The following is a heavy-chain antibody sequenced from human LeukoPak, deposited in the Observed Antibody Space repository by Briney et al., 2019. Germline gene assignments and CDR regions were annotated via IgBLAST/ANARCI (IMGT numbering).Heavy chain of an antibody. J-gene: IGHJ2*01. CDR1: GFTFSSYS. V-gene: IGHV3-21*01. Sequence: GGSLRLSCAASGFTFSSYSMNWVRQAPGKGLEWVSSISSSSSYIYYADSVKGRFTISRDNAKNSLYLQMNSLRAEDTAVYYCARDQMGRYFDLWSRGTLVTVSS. CDR3: ARDQMGRYFDL. D-gene: IGHD5-24*01. CDR2: ISSSSSYI.